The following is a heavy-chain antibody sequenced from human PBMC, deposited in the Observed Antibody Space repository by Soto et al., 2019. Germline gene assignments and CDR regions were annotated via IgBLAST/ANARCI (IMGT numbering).Heavy chain of an antibody. Sequence: SETLSLTCTVSGASIDSGGYYWSWIRQLPGKGLEWIGYIYFSGSTYYNPSLESRVTISLDTSQNQFSLKLSSVTAADTAVYYCASGNAWEVILDYWGQGTLVTVSS. CDR1: GASIDSGGYY. J-gene: IGHJ4*02. CDR2: IYFSGST. CDR3: ASGNAWEVILDY. D-gene: IGHD1-26*01. V-gene: IGHV4-31*03.